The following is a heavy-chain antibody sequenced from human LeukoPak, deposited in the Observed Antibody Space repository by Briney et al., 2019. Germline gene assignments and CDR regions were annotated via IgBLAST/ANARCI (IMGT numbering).Heavy chain of an antibody. CDR2: ISNSYNT. CDR3: AKRAGQQLTYWYIDL. V-gene: IGHV3-23*01. CDR1: GFTFNNYA. D-gene: IGHD6-13*01. Sequence: GESLRLSCAAPGFTFNNYAMSWVRQTPGKGLECVSTISNSYNTYYADSVKGRFTISRDNSNYMLYLQMDSLRADDTAIYYCAKRAGQQLTYWYIDLWGRGTLVSVSS. J-gene: IGHJ2*01.